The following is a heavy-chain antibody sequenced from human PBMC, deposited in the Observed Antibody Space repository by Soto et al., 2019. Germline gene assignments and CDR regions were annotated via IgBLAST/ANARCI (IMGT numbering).Heavy chain of an antibody. CDR3: ARGASGYISSWYYFDY. Sequence: GGSLRLSCAASGFTFTDYALSWVRQAPGKGLEWVATISGIGGSTYLADSVKGRLSISRDNSKNTVSLLMNSLRAEDTAVYFCARGASGYISSWYYFDYWGRGTLVTVSS. V-gene: IGHV3-23*01. D-gene: IGHD6-13*01. CDR1: GFTFTDYA. CDR2: ISGIGGST. J-gene: IGHJ4*02.